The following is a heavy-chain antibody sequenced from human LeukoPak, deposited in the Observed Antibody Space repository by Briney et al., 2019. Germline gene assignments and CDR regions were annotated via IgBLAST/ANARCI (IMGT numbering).Heavy chain of an antibody. V-gene: IGHV4-39*07. CDR3: ARGWARYSSSRGGDY. Sequence: SETLSLTCSVSGGSISSSSYYWGWIRQPPGKGLEWIGEINHSGSTNYNPSLKSRVTISVDTSKNQFSLKLSSVTAADTAVYYCARGWARYSSSRGGDYWGQGTLVTVSS. D-gene: IGHD6-13*01. CDR2: INHSGST. J-gene: IGHJ4*02. CDR1: GGSISSSSYY.